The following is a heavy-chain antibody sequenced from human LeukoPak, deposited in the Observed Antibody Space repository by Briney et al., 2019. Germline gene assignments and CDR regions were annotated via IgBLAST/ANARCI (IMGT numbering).Heavy chain of an antibody. Sequence: PGGSLRLSCAASGFTFSTYGMHWVRQAPSKGLEWVAFITNEGSNKYYTDSVKGRFTISRDNSKNTLYLQMNSLRADDTAVYYCASDSGSYGDDAFDIWGQGTMVTVSS. CDR2: ITNEGSNK. V-gene: IGHV3-30*19. CDR1: GFTFSTYG. CDR3: ASDSGSYGDDAFDI. D-gene: IGHD1-26*01. J-gene: IGHJ3*02.